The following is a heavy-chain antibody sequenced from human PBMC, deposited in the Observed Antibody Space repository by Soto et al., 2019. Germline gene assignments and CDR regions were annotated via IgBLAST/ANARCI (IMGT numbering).Heavy chain of an antibody. J-gene: IGHJ4*02. CDR3: ARVGSGYSYGRNFDY. CDR1: GYTLTSYG. CDR2: ISAYNGNT. D-gene: IGHD5-18*01. Sequence: ASVKGSCKASGYTLTSYGSGWGRQTQRQGLEWMGWISAYNGNTNYAQKLQGRVTMTTDTSTSTAYMELRSLRSDDTAVYYCARVGSGYSYGRNFDYWGQGTLVTVSS. V-gene: IGHV1-18*01.